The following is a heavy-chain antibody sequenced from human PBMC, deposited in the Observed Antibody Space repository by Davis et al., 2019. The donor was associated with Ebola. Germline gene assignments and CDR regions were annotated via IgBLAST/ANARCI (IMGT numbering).Heavy chain of an antibody. D-gene: IGHD4-11*01. CDR3: ARDLRLYYYGMDV. J-gene: IGHJ6*02. Sequence: SETLSLTCTLSGGSISTYYWSWFRQPPGKGLEWIGYTYYSGSTNYNPSLKSRVTISVDTSKNQFSLKLSSVTAADTAVYYCARDLRLYYYGMDVWGQGTTVTVSS. CDR2: TYYSGST. CDR1: GGSISTYY. V-gene: IGHV4-59*01.